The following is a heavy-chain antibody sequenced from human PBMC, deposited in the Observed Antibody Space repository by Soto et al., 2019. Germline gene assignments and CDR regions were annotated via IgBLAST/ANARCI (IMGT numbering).Heavy chain of an antibody. D-gene: IGHD6-13*01. CDR1: GFTFSSYA. J-gene: IGHJ6*02. V-gene: IGHV3-23*01. CDR3: AKSIKRASSPDLYYYYGMDV. Sequence: GESLKISCAASGFTFSSYAMSWVRQAPGKGLEWVSAISGSGGSTYYADSVKGRFTISRDNSKNTLYLQMNSLRAEDTAVYYCAKSIKRASSPDLYYYYGMDVWGQGTTVTVSS. CDR2: ISGSGGST.